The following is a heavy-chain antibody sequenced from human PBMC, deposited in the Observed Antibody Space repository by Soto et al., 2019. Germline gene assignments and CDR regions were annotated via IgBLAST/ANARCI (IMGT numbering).Heavy chain of an antibody. D-gene: IGHD6-6*01. CDR2: ISWNSGSI. CDR1: GFTFDDYA. CDR3: AKLFSSSGGDDAFDI. V-gene: IGHV3-9*01. Sequence: GGSLRLSCAASGFTFDDYAMHWVRQAPGKGLEWVSGISWNSGSIGCADSVKGRFTISRDNAKNSLYLQMNSLRAEDTALYYCAKLFSSSGGDDAFDIWGKGTMVTVSS. J-gene: IGHJ3*02.